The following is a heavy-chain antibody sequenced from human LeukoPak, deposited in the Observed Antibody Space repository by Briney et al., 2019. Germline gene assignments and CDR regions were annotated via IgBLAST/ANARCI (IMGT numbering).Heavy chain of an antibody. CDR3: VKNSGWYCLDY. CDR1: GFSFGGYA. Sequence: GGSLRLSCAASGFSFGGYALHWVRQAPGKGLEWVASISWNSGDIVHADSVKGRFTISRDNAKNSLYLQMDSLRTEDTALYYCVKNSGWYCLDYWGQGITVIVSS. CDR2: ISWNSGDI. V-gene: IGHV3-9*01. J-gene: IGHJ4*02. D-gene: IGHD6-19*01.